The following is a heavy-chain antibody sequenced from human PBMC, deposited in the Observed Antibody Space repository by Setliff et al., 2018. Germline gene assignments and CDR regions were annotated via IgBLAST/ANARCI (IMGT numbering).Heavy chain of an antibody. CDR3: ARGRNIAARLLDS. D-gene: IGHD6-6*01. J-gene: IGHJ4*02. CDR1: GGTFSDYH. V-gene: IGHV4-34*01. CDR2: INHRGST. Sequence: PSETLSLTCAAYGGTFSDYHWTWIRQSPEKGLEWIGEINHRGSTNYNPSLKSRVTISIGTSRDQFSLKLISMIAADTAVYCCARGRNIAARLLDSWGQGTLVTVSS.